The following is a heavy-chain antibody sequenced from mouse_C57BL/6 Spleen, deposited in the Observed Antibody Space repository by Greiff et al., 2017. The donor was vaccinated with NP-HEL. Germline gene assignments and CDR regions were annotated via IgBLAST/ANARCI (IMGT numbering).Heavy chain of an antibody. CDR1: GFTFSSYA. CDR3: TRVEGFFDY. CDR2: ISSGGDYI. Sequence: EVMLVESGEGLVKPGGSLKLSCAASGFTFSSYAMSWVRPTPEKRLEWVAYISSGGDYIYYADTVKGRFTISRDNARNTLYLQMSSLKSEDTAMYYCTRVEGFFDYWGQGTTLTVSS. J-gene: IGHJ2*01. V-gene: IGHV5-9-1*02.